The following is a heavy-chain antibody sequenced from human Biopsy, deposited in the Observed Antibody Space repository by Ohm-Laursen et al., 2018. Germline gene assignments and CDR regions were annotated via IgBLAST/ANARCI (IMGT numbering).Heavy chain of an antibody. CDR1: TGTFNSYG. J-gene: IGHJ4*02. CDR3: AIDGNDFLTDYLKIDQ. V-gene: IGHV1-2*02. D-gene: IGHD3-9*01. CDR2: INPKSGGT. Sequence: GASVKVSCKVPTGTFNSYGIIWVRQAPGQGLEWMGWINPKSGGTHYLEKFRGRVTMTRDTSISTAYMEVSSLRSDDTAVYYCAIDGNDFLTDYLKIDQWGQGTLVTVSS.